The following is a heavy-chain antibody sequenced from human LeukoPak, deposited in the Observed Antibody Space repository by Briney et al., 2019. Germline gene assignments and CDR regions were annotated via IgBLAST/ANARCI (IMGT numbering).Heavy chain of an antibody. CDR1: GFTFSSYA. D-gene: IGHD3-22*01. Sequence: PGGSLRLSCAASGFTFSSYAMSWVRQAPGKGLEWVSAISGSGGSTYYADSVKGRFTISRDNSKNTLYLQVNSLRAEDTAVYYCAKGVRYYDSSGNDYWGQGTLVTVSS. V-gene: IGHV3-23*01. CDR2: ISGSGGST. J-gene: IGHJ4*02. CDR3: AKGVRYYDSSGNDY.